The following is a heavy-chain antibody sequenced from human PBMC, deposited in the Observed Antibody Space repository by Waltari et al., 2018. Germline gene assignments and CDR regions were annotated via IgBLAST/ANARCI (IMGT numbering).Heavy chain of an antibody. CDR1: GFIFSNFD. V-gene: IGHV3-30*01. CDR2: ISYDGSTK. CDR3: VRGMYGESYGFSPLDF. J-gene: IGHJ4*02. D-gene: IGHD3-10*02. Sequence: QVHLVESGGGVVQPGRSLRLSCVASGFIFSNFDIHWVRQAPGKGLEWVAVISYDGSTKWYADSVKGRFTISRDNSKNTLSLQMNSLRPEDTGVFYCVRGMYGESYGFSPLDFWGQGTLVNVSS.